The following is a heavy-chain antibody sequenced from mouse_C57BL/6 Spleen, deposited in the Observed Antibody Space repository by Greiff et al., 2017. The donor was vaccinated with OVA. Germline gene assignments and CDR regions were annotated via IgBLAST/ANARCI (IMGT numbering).Heavy chain of an antibody. CDR1: GYTFTDYY. Sequence: VQLQQSGPELVKPGASVKISCKASGYTFTDYYMNWVKQSHGKSLEWIGDINPNNGGTSYNQKFKGKATLTVDKSSSTAYMELRSLTSEDSAVYYCARGNGGYYYAMDYWGQGTSVTVSS. CDR3: ARGNGGYYYAMDY. CDR2: INPNNGGT. V-gene: IGHV1-26*01. J-gene: IGHJ4*01.